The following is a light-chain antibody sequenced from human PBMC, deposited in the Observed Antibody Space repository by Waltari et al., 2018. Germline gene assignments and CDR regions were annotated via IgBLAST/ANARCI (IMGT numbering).Light chain of an antibody. Sequence: QSVLTQPPSASGTPGQRVTISCSGSTSNLGSNTVSWYQQLPGPAPKLLVYSNSQRPLEVPDRFSGSMSRAKASLAISGLQSEDEADYYCAAWDDSLNDFVFGAGTKVTVL. CDR3: AAWDDSLNDFV. V-gene: IGLV1-44*01. J-gene: IGLJ1*01. CDR1: TSNLGSNT. CDR2: SNS.